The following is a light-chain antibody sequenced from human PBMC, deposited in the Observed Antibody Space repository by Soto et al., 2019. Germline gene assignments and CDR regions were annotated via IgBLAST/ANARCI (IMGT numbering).Light chain of an antibody. Sequence: QPVLTQSPSASASLGASVKLTCTLSSGHSNYAIAWHQQQPDKGPRFLMTVTGDGSHSRGDGIPDRFSGSSSGAERYLTIASLHYEDEADYYCQTWGPGVIFGGGTKLTVL. CDR2: VTGDGSH. V-gene: IGLV4-69*01. CDR3: QTWGPGVI. J-gene: IGLJ2*01. CDR1: SGHSNYA.